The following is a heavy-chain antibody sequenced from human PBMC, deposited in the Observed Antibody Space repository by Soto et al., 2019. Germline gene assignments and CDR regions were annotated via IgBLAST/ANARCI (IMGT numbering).Heavy chain of an antibody. CDR2: IYFTGST. CDR1: GGAVISGTYY. Sequence: SETLSLTCTVSGGAVISGTYYWSCIRQPPGKGLEWIGHIYFTGSTNYNPSLKSRVTMSLDTSRNQFSLKLSSVTAADTAVYYCTRGPPRVQWFDPWGLGTLVTVSS. CDR3: TRGPPRVQWFDP. V-gene: IGHV4-61*01. J-gene: IGHJ5*02.